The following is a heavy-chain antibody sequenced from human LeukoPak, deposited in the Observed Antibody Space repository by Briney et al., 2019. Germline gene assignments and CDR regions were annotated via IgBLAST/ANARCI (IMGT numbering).Heavy chain of an antibody. CDR2: INVNSGGT. CDR3: ASGDGSSGYTIFHF. J-gene: IGHJ4*02. V-gene: IGHV1-2*02. Sequence: GASVQVSCKASGYIFTGSYMHWVRQAPGQGLEWMGWINVNSGGTDYAQKFQGRVTMTRDTSISTYYMELSRLSSDDTAVYYCASGDGSSGYTIFHFWGQGTLVTVSS. CDR1: GYIFTGSY. D-gene: IGHD5-12*01.